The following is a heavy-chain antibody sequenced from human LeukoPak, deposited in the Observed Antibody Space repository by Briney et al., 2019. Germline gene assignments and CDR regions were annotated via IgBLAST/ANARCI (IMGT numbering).Heavy chain of an antibody. V-gene: IGHV1-18*01. CDR1: GYTFSSHG. Sequence: ASVNVSCKASGYTFSSHGISWVRQAPGQGLEWVGWISAYNGNTDYAQRFQGRVTVTTDTSTSTAYLHLRSLRSDDTAVYYCTRDTGYPNWFDPWGQGTLVTVSS. CDR2: ISAYNGNT. CDR3: TRDTGYPNWFDP. D-gene: IGHD3-9*01. J-gene: IGHJ5*02.